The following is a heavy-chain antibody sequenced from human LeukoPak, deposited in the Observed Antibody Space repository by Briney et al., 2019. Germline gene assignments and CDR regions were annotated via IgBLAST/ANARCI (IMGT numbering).Heavy chain of an antibody. D-gene: IGHD3-22*01. CDR1: GGSISSYY. J-gene: IGHJ4*02. Sequence: SETLSLTCTVSGGSISSYYWSWIRQPPGKGLEWIGSIYHSGSTYYNPSLKSRVTISVDTSKNQFPLKLSSVTAADTAVYYCASRYYDSSGYYLEAIFDYWGQGTLVTVSS. V-gene: IGHV4-59*08. CDR3: ASRYYDSSGYYLEAIFDY. CDR2: IYHSGST.